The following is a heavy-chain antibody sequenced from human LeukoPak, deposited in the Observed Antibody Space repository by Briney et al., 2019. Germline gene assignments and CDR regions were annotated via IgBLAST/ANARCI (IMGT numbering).Heavy chain of an antibody. J-gene: IGHJ4*02. V-gene: IGHV1-18*01. CDR3: ARALPGYYYDSRGRNFDY. D-gene: IGHD3-22*01. Sequence: ASVKVSCKASGYTFTSYGINWVRQAPGQGLEWMGWISAYNGNTNYVQKLQDIVTMTRDTSTSTAYMELRRLRSDDTAVSYCARALPGYYYDSRGRNFDYWGQGTLVTVSS. CDR1: GYTFTSYG. CDR2: ISAYNGNT.